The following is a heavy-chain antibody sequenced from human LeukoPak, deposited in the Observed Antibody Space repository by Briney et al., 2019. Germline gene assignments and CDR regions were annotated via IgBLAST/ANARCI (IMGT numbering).Heavy chain of an antibody. D-gene: IGHD5-24*01. CDR1: GFIFSDYY. V-gene: IGHV3-11*04. CDR3: ARDLMGAGDY. Sequence: GGSLRLSCAASGFIFSDYYMSWIRQAPGKGLEWVSYISSSCSTMYYTDSVKGRFTISRDNSKNTLYLQMGSLRTEDMAVYYCARDLMGAGDYWGQGTLVTVSS. CDR2: ISSSCSTM. J-gene: IGHJ4*02.